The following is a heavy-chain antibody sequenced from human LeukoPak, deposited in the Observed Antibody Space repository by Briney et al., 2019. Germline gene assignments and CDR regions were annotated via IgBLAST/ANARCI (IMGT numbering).Heavy chain of an antibody. CDR2: ISSDGRDK. CDR3: ARDLRRFAAYYFDY. D-gene: IGHD5/OR15-5a*01. V-gene: IGHV3-30*03. CDR1: GFTFSGYA. Sequence: GGSLRLSCAASGFTFSGYAIHWVRQAPGKGLEWVAVISSDGRDKHHADSVKGRFTISRDNSKNTLYLQTNSLRAEDTAVYYCARDLRRFAAYYFDYWGQGTLVTVFS. J-gene: IGHJ4*02.